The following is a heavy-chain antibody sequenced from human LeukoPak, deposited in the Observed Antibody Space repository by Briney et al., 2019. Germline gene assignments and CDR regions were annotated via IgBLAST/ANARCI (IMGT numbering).Heavy chain of an antibody. CDR2: IDNDGRSS. CDR1: GFTFTRHW. V-gene: IGHV3-74*01. J-gene: IGHJ6*03. Sequence: GGSLRLSCAASGFTFTRHWMHWVRQTPGRGLVWVSRIDNDGRSSTYADSVKGRFTISRDSAKNTVYLQMTSLRDEDTAVYYCARGGVGSSGYVDCYYYNMDVWGKGTAVTVSS. D-gene: IGHD5-18*01. CDR3: ARGGVGSSGYVDCYYYNMDV.